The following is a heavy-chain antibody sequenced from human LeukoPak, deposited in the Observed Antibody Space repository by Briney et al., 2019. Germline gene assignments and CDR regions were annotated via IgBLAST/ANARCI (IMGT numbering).Heavy chain of an antibody. CDR2: IKQDGSEK. J-gene: IGHJ4*02. CDR3: ARDRYSSGWYHEDY. V-gene: IGHV3-7*03. D-gene: IGHD6-19*01. CDR1: GFTFSSYW. Sequence: GGSLRLSCVVSGFTFSSYWMSWVRQAPGKGLEWVANIKQDGSEKYYVDSVKGRFTISRENAKNSLYLQMNSLRAEDTAVYYCARDRYSSGWYHEDYWGQGTLVTVSS.